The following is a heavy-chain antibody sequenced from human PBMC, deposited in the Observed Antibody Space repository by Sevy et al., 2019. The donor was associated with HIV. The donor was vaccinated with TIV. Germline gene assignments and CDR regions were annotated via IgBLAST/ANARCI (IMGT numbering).Heavy chain of an antibody. CDR2: ISDTGTST. D-gene: IGHD7-27*01. J-gene: IGHJ4*02. Sequence: GGSLRLSCAASGFTFRTLAMSWVRQAPGKGLQWVSSISDTGTSTYYADSVEVRFTISRDNSKKTLYLQMNSLRAEDTALYYCAKYAGDFPHFDYWGPGTLVTVSS. CDR3: AKYAGDFPHFDY. CDR1: GFTFRTLA. V-gene: IGHV3-23*01.